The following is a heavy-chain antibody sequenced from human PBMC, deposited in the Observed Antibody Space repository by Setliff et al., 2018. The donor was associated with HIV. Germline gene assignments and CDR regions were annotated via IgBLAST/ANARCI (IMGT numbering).Heavy chain of an antibody. V-gene: IGHV3-48*03. D-gene: IGHD5-18*01. Sequence: PGGSLRLSCAASEFSFSSYEMNWVRQAPGKGLEWVSYISSSGSTIYYADSVKGRFTISRDNAKNSLYLQMNSLRAEDTAVYYCARVGVDTAMVSLHYFDYWGQGTLVTVSS. CDR3: ARVGVDTAMVSLHYFDY. CDR1: EFSFSSYE. CDR2: ISSSGSTI. J-gene: IGHJ4*02.